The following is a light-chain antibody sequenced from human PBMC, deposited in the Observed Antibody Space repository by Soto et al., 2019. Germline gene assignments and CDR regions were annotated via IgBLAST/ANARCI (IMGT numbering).Light chain of an antibody. CDR1: SSDIGIYKY. Sequence: SALAQPASVSGSPGQAIAISCTGSSSDIGIYKYVSWYQQHPGKVPKLIIYEVTNRPSGVSNRFSGSKSGNTASLTISGLQAEDEADYYCSSYTTSSTRVFGTGTKVTVL. CDR3: SSYTTSSTRV. J-gene: IGLJ1*01. V-gene: IGLV2-14*01. CDR2: EVT.